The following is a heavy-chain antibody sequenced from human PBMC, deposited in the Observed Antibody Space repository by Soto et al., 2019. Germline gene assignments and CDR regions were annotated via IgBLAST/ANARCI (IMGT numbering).Heavy chain of an antibody. CDR3: ARGGWFGESPPKFYVDY. CDR1: GFIFSGYW. Sequence: EVQLVESGGGLVQPGGSLRLSCTASGFIFSGYWLHWVRQAPGKGLVWVSRINNDGSSTTYADSVKGRFTISRDNAKKRLDLQMNSLRVDDTAVYYCARGGWFGESPPKFYVDYWGQGTLVTVSS. V-gene: IGHV3-74*01. D-gene: IGHD3-10*01. J-gene: IGHJ4*02. CDR2: INNDGSST.